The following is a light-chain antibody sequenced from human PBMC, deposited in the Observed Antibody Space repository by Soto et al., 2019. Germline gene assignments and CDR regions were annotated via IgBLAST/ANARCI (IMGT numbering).Light chain of an antibody. V-gene: IGKV4-1*01. CDR1: KSVLYSSNNKNY. J-gene: IGKJ2*01. CDR3: QQYYSTPPT. Sequence: DIVLTQSPDSLAVSLGERATINCKSSKSVLYSSNNKNYLAWYEQKPGQPPKLLIYWASTRESGVPERFSGSGSGTDFTLTISSLQAEDFAVYYCQQYYSTPPTFGQGTKLEIK. CDR2: WAS.